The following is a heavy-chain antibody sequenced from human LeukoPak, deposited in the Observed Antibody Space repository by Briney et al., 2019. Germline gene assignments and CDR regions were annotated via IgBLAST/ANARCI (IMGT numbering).Heavy chain of an antibody. CDR3: ARASMGYYYMDV. V-gene: IGHV1-2*02. CDR2: INPTSGGT. Sequence: ASVKVSCKASGYTFTGYYMHWVRQAPGQGLEWMGWINPTSGGTKYAQKFQGRVTMTRDTSISTAYMELSRLRSDDTAVYYCARASMGYYYMDVWGKGTTVTVSS. CDR1: GYTFTGYY. J-gene: IGHJ6*03.